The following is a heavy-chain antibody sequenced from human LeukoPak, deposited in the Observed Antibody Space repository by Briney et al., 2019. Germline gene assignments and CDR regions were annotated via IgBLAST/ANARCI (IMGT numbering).Heavy chain of an antibody. V-gene: IGHV1-69*13. D-gene: IGHD5-12*01. Sequence: SVKVSCKASGYTFTSYGISWVRQDPGQGLEGMGGIIPIFGTANYAQKFQGRVTITADESTSTAYMELSSLRSEDTAVYYCARDSGYDSDPGYYCYMDVWGKGTTVTVSS. J-gene: IGHJ6*03. CDR3: ARDSGYDSDPGYYCYMDV. CDR2: IIPIFGTA. CDR1: GYTFTSYG.